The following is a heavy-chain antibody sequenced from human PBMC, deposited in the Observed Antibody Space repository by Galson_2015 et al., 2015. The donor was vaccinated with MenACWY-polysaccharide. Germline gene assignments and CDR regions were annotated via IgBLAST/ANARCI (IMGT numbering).Heavy chain of an antibody. CDR1: GFAFDRYG. CDR3: AREGSRIVFHAFDT. V-gene: IGHV3-33*08. Sequence: SLRLSCAASGFAFDRYGMHWVRQAPGKGLEWVAVIQYDGSKIVYADSVKGRFTISRDNSKNTLFLEMNSLGAEDTAVYYCAREGSRIVFHAFDTWGQGTMVTVSS. CDR2: IQYDGSKI. J-gene: IGHJ3*02. D-gene: IGHD6-13*01.